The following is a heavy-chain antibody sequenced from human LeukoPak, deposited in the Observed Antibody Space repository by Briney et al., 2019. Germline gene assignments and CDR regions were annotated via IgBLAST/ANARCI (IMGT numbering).Heavy chain of an antibody. CDR1: GGSISSSSYY. CDR3: ARHYYDSSGYYIPSFDY. J-gene: IGHJ4*02. CDR2: IYYSGCT. V-gene: IGHV4-39*01. D-gene: IGHD3-22*01. Sequence: PSETLSLTCTVSGGSISSSSYYWGWIRQPPGKGLEWIGTIYYSGCTYYNPSLRSRVTISVDTSKNQFSLKLSSVTAADTAVYYCARHYYDSSGYYIPSFDYWGQGTLVTVSS.